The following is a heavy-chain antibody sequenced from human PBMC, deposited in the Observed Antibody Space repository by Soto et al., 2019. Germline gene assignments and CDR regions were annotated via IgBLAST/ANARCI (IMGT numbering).Heavy chain of an antibody. CDR2: MNPNSGNT. CDR1: GYTFTSYD. Sequence: QVQLVQSGAEVKKPGASVKVSCKASGYTFTSYDINWVRQATGQGLEWMGWMNPNSGNTGYAQKFQGRVTMTRNTSISTAYMELSSLRSEDTAVYYCARDLRNIWNYDYYYYMDVWGKGTTVTVSS. CDR3: ARDLRNIWNYDYYYYMDV. J-gene: IGHJ6*03. V-gene: IGHV1-8*01. D-gene: IGHD1-20*01.